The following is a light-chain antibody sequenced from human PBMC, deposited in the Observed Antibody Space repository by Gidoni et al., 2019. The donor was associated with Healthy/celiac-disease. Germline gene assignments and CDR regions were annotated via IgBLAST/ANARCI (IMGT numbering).Light chain of an antibody. V-gene: IGLV2-23*03. Sequence: QSALTQPASVSGSPGQSITISCTGTSSDVGSYNLVSWYQQHPGKAPKLMIYEGSKRPSGVSNRFSGSKSGNTASLTISGLQAEDEADYYCCSYAGSSTFNWVFGGGTKLT. J-gene: IGLJ3*02. CDR1: SSDVGSYNL. CDR2: EGS. CDR3: CSYAGSSTFNWV.